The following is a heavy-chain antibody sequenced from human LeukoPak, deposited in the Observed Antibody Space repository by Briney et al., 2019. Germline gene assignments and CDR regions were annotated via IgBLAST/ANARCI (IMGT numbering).Heavy chain of an antibody. D-gene: IGHD5-24*01. CDR2: INPNSGGT. CDR1: GYTFTDYY. J-gene: IGHJ4*02. Sequence: ASVKVSCKASGYTFTDYYIHWVRQAPGQGLEWMGWINPNSGGTNYAQTFQGRVTMTRDTSITTAYLELSRLRSDDTAVYYCARIGYNYHLDYWGQGTLVTVSS. CDR3: ARIGYNYHLDY. V-gene: IGHV1-2*02.